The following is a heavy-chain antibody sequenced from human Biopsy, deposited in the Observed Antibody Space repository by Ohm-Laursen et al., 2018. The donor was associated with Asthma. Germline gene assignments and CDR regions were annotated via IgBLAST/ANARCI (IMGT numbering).Heavy chain of an antibody. Sequence: SLRLSCAASGFSFSNFAIHWVRQAPGKGLEWVAVISYDGSNRYSADSVRGRFTISRDNSKNTLYLQMSSLRAEDTAVYYCARSDCGSGGYCYIPFYFWGQGTLVTVSS. CDR1: GFSFSNFA. J-gene: IGHJ4*02. CDR3: ARSDCGSGGYCYIPFYF. V-gene: IGHV3-30*03. D-gene: IGHD2-21*02. CDR2: ISYDGSNR.